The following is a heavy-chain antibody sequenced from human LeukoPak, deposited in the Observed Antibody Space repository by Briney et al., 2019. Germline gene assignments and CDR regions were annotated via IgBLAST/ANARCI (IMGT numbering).Heavy chain of an antibody. CDR1: GYTFTSYY. J-gene: IGHJ4*02. Sequence: ASVRVSCKASGYTFTSYYMHWVRQAPGQGLEWMGIINPSGGSTSYAQKFQGRVTMTRDTSTSTVYMELSSLRSEDTAVYYCARSLYGDPSDYWGQGTLVTVSS. CDR3: ARSLYGDPSDY. V-gene: IGHV1-46*01. CDR2: INPSGGST. D-gene: IGHD4-17*01.